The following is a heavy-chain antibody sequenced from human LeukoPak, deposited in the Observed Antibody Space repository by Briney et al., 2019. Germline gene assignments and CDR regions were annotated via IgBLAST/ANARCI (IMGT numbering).Heavy chain of an antibody. D-gene: IGHD5-18*01. V-gene: IGHV4-39*01. Sequence: PSETLSLTCIVSGGSISSISSNNYHWGWIRQPPGKGLEWIGSIYYSGTTHYNPSLKSRVTISIDTSKNQFSLKLSSVTAADTAVYYCARQINGYSYSDYWGQGTLVTVSS. CDR1: GGSISSISSNNYH. J-gene: IGHJ4*02. CDR2: IYYSGTT. CDR3: ARQINGYSYSDY.